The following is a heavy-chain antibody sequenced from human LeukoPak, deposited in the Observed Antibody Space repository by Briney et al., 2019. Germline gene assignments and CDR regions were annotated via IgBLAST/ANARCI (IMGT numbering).Heavy chain of an antibody. Sequence: SETLSLTCGVSGYSISSGYYWGWIRQSPGKGLEWIGSIFHSGKTYYNLSLKSRVTISVDTSKNQFSLKLTSVTAPDTAVYYCARTVGTHRFDYWGQGILVTVSS. D-gene: IGHD4-23*01. V-gene: IGHV4-38-2*01. CDR2: IFHSGKT. J-gene: IGHJ4*02. CDR3: ARTVGTHRFDY. CDR1: GYSISSGYY.